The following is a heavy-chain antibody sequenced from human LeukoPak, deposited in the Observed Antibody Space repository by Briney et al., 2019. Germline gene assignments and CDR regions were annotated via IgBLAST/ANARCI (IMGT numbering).Heavy chain of an antibody. CDR1: RFNFNNYG. D-gene: IGHD5-18*01. V-gene: IGHV3-30*02. Sequence: AGGSLRLSCAASRFNFNNYGMHWVRQAPGKGLEWVAFIRYDGSNKYYADSVKGRFTISRDNSKNTVYLQMDSLRAEDTAVYYCARDRADGYNYGDYFDNWGQGTLVTVSS. J-gene: IGHJ4*02. CDR2: IRYDGSNK. CDR3: ARDRADGYNYGDYFDN.